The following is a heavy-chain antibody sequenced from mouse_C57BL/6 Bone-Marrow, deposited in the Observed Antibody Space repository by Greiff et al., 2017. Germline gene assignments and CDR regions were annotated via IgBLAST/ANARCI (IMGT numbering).Heavy chain of an antibody. D-gene: IGHD2-1*01. CDR2: IDPYDSST. CDR1: GYTFTSYW. Sequence: VQLQQPGAELVKPGASVKLSCKASGYTFTSYWMQWVKQRPGQSLEWIGEIDPYDSSTNYNQKFKGKATLTVDTSSSTAYLQLSSLTSEDSAVYYCSRYGRADFFDYWGQGTTLTVSS. V-gene: IGHV1-50*01. CDR3: SRYGRADFFDY. J-gene: IGHJ2*01.